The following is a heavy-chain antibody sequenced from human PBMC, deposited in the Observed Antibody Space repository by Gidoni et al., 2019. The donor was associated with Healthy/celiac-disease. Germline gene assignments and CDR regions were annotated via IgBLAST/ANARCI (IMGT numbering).Heavy chain of an antibody. Sequence: QVQLQESGPGLVKPSETLSLTCTVSGGSISSYYWSWIRQPPGKGLEWIGYIYYSGSTNYHPSLKSRVTISVDTSKNQFSLKLSSVTAADTAVYYCARRYDSSGYYNWYFDLWGRGTLVTVSS. CDR1: GGSISSYY. D-gene: IGHD3-22*01. V-gene: IGHV4-59*01. CDR3: ARRYDSSGYYNWYFDL. CDR2: IYYSGST. J-gene: IGHJ2*01.